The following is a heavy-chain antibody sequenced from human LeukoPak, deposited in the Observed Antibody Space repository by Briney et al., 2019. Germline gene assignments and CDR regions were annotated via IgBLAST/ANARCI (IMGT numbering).Heavy chain of an antibody. CDR1: GFTFSSYA. J-gene: IGHJ4*02. D-gene: IGHD3-16*02. Sequence: GRSLRLSCAASGFTFSSYAMHWVRQAPGKGLEWVAVISYDGSNKYYADSVKGRFTISRDNSKNTLYLQMNSLRAEDTAVYYCAKPGHNMITFGGVIAFFDYWGQGTLVTVSS. CDR2: ISYDGSNK. CDR3: AKPGHNMITFGGVIAFFDY. V-gene: IGHV3-30-3*02.